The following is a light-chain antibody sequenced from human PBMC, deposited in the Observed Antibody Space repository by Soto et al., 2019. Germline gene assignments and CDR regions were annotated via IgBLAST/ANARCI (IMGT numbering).Light chain of an antibody. V-gene: IGKV4-1*01. J-gene: IGKJ5*01. CDR2: WAF. CDR3: QQYYSIPRT. Sequence: DIVMIQSPDSLAVSLGERATINCKSSQSVLYSSSNKNDLAWYQQKPGQPPKLLIYWAFTRESGVPDRFSGSGSETDFTLTISTLQAEDVATYYCQQYYSIPRTFGQGTRLEIK. CDR1: QSVLYSSSNKND.